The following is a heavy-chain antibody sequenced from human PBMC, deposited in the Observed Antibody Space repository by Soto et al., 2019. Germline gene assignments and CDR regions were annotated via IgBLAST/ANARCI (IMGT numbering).Heavy chain of an antibody. Sequence: QVQLVQSGAEVKKPGSSVKVSCKASGGTFSSYAISWVRQDPGQGLEWMGGSIPIFGTANYAQKFHGRVTITADESTSKAYRELSSLRSEDTAVYYCARDPPGGAWGMDVWGQGTTVTVSS. CDR3: ARDPPGGAWGMDV. D-gene: IGHD1-26*01. V-gene: IGHV1-69*01. CDR2: SIPIFGTA. CDR1: GGTFSSYA. J-gene: IGHJ6*02.